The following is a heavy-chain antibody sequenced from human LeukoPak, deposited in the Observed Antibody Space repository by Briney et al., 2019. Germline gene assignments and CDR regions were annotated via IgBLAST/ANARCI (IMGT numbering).Heavy chain of an antibody. Sequence: PGGSLRLSCAASGFTFSDYYMSWIRQAPGKGLEWVSAISGSGVTTYYAESVKGRFTISRDISKNTLHLQMNSLRAEDTAVYYCAKEAYDFWSGYPYYFDFWGQGTLVTVSS. V-gene: IGHV3-23*01. CDR1: GFTFSDYY. D-gene: IGHD3-3*01. CDR2: ISGSGVTT. CDR3: AKEAYDFWSGYPYYFDF. J-gene: IGHJ4*02.